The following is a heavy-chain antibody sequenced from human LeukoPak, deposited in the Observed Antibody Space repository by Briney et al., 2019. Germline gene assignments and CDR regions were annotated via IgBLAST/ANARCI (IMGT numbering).Heavy chain of an antibody. CDR3: ARGSRDGYNHFDY. CDR2: IYYIGST. V-gene: IGHV4-59*01. J-gene: IGHJ4*02. CDR1: GGSITSYH. Sequence: SETLSLTCTISGGSITSYHWSWIRQPPGKGLEWIGYIYYIGSTNYNPSLKTRATISVDTSKNQFSLNLRSVTAADTAVYYCARGSRDGYNHFDYWGQGTLVSVSS. D-gene: IGHD5-24*01.